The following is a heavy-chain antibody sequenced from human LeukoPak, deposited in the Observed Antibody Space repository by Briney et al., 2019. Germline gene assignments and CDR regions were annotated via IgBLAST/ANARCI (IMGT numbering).Heavy chain of an antibody. Sequence: PGGSLRLSCAASGFTLSSYGMSWVRQAPGKGLEWVSAISGSGGSTYYADSVKGRFTISRDNSKNTLYLQMDSLRAEDTAVYYCAKDIASYYFDYWGQGTLVTVSS. V-gene: IGHV3-23*01. J-gene: IGHJ4*02. CDR3: AKDIASYYFDY. CDR2: ISGSGGST. CDR1: GFTLSSYG. D-gene: IGHD6-13*01.